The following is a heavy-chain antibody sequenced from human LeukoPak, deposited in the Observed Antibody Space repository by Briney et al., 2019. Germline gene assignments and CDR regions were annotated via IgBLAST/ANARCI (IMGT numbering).Heavy chain of an antibody. D-gene: IGHD3-3*01. Sequence: GESLKISCKGSGYSFTSYWIGWVRQMPGKGLEWMGIIYPGDSDTRYSPSFQGQVTISADKSISTAYLQWSSLKASDTAMYYCARHVRITIFGGYYYYYYMDVWGKGTTVTVSS. CDR1: GYSFTSYW. CDR3: ARHVRITIFGGYYYYYYMDV. J-gene: IGHJ6*03. V-gene: IGHV5-51*01. CDR2: IYPGDSDT.